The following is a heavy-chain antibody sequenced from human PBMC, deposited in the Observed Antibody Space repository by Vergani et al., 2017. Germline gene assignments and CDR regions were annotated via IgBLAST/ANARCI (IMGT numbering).Heavy chain of an antibody. D-gene: IGHD6-19*01. V-gene: IGHV3-30*18. J-gene: IGHJ6*02. CDR1: GFSFTSYG. CDR2: ISFDGNKK. Sequence: QVRLVESGGGVVQPGRSLRLSCAASGFSFTSYGMHWVRQPPGKGLEWVATISFDGNKKDYTEAVRGRFTISRDSSKTLYLQMDSLRAEDTAVYYCAKDDHPTGYSSGWYLNEGPYGMDVWGQGTTVTVSS. CDR3: AKDDHPTGYSSGWYLNEGPYGMDV.